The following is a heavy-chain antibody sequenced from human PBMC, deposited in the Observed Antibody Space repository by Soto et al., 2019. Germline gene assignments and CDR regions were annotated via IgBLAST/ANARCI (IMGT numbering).Heavy chain of an antibody. CDR1: GFDVSYNY. V-gene: IGHV3-53*02. D-gene: IGHD6-19*01. Sequence: EVLLVETGGALIQPGGSLRLSCAASGFDVSYNYMSWVRQAPGKGLEWLSIIHPDGATYYAGSVKGRFTISRDNSKNTVHLQMNDLRGDDTAVYYCGSIAVAESFDPWGQGNLVTVSS. CDR3: GSIAVAESFDP. J-gene: IGHJ5*02. CDR2: IHPDGAT.